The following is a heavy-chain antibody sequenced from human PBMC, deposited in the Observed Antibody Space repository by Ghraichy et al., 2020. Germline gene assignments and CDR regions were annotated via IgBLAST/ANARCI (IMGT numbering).Heavy chain of an antibody. CDR1: GFVISNYA. V-gene: IGHV3-23*01. Sequence: GGSLRLSCAASGFVISNYAMSWVRQAPGKGLKWVSAISGSGDGTYYADSVKGRFTVSRDNSKNTLYLQMNSLRAEDTAIYYCAKDSGTNSFVGSDYWGQGTLVTVSS. CDR3: AKDSGTNSFVGSDY. CDR2: ISGSGDGT. D-gene: IGHD2-2*01. J-gene: IGHJ4*02.